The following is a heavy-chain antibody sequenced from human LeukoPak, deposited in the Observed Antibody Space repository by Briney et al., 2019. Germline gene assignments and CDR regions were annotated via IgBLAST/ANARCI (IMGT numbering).Heavy chain of an antibody. CDR2: ISYSGST. D-gene: IGHD3-10*01. Sequence: SETLSLTCTVSGGSVSRDSHYWNWIRQPPGTGLEWIGCISYSGSTNYKSSLKSRVTISVDTSKNQFSLKLSSVTAADTAVYYCARFLWFGGPFDPWGQGTLVTVSS. J-gene: IGHJ5*02. CDR1: GGSVSRDSHY. V-gene: IGHV4-61*01. CDR3: ARFLWFGGPFDP.